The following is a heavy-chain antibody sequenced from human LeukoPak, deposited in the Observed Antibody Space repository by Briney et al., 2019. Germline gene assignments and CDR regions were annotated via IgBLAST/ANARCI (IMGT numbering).Heavy chain of an antibody. CDR3: ARARQARYCGGDCYFDY. D-gene: IGHD2-21*02. J-gene: IGHJ4*02. CDR1: GFTFSSYA. Sequence: GGSLRLSCAASGFTFSSYAMHWVRQAPGKGLEWVAVISYDGSNKYYADSVKGRFTISRDNSKNRLYLQMNSLRAEDTAVYYCARARQARYCGGDCYFDYWGQGTLVTVSS. CDR2: ISYDGSNK. V-gene: IGHV3-30-3*01.